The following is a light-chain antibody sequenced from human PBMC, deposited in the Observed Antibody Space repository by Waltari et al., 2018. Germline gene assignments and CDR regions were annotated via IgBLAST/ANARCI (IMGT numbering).Light chain of an antibody. CDR1: QDIGSW. V-gene: IGKV1-12*01. Sequence: DIQMTQSPSSLSASVGDKVTITCRASQDIGSWFAWYQQKPGKAPKLLIYGASTLHSGVPTRFSGSGYGTDYTLTINGLQPDDFATYYCQQGFDIPRTFGQGTKVEMK. CDR2: GAS. CDR3: QQGFDIPRT. J-gene: IGKJ1*01.